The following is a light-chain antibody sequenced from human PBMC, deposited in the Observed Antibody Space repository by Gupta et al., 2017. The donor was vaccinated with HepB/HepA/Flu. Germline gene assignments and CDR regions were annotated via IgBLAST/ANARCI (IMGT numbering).Light chain of an antibody. Sequence: SYVLTQPPSVSVAPGKTARITCGGNNSGSNSVHWYQQKPGQAPVLVVYDDSVRPSGIPERFSGSNSGNAATLTISRVEAGDEADDYCQVWDSSSDHVVFGGGTKLTVL. J-gene: IGLJ2*01. V-gene: IGLV3-21*03. CDR2: DDS. CDR3: QVWDSSSDHVV. CDR1: NSGSNS.